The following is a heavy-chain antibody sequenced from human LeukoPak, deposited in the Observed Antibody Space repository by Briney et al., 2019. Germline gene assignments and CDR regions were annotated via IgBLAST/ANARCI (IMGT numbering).Heavy chain of an antibody. Sequence: SETLSLTCTVSGASISSSSYYWGWIRQPPGKWLEWIGSIYYSGSTYYNPSLKSRVTISVDTSKNQFSLKLSSVTAADTAVYYCARGWNYGNWFDLWGQGTLVTVSS. CDR3: ARGWNYGNWFDL. CDR1: GASISSSSYY. CDR2: IYYSGST. D-gene: IGHD1-7*01. V-gene: IGHV4-39*07. J-gene: IGHJ5*02.